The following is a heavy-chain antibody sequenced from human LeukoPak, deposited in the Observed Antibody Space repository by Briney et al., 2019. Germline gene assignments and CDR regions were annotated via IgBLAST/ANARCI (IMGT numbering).Heavy chain of an antibody. D-gene: IGHD6-19*01. Sequence: PSETLSLTCAVYGGSFSGYYWSWIRQPPGKGLEWIGEINHSGSTNYNPSLKSRVTISVDTSKNQFSLKLSSVTAADTAVYYCARMTTKAVVAPWGQGTLVTVSS. V-gene: IGHV4-34*01. CDR1: GGSFSGYY. CDR2: INHSGST. J-gene: IGHJ5*02. CDR3: ARMTTKAVVAP.